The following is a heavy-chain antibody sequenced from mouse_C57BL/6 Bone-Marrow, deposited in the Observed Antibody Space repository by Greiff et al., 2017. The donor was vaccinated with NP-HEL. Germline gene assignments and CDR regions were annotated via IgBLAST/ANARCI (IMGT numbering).Heavy chain of an antibody. CDR3: ASASGRYGSSLYYAMDY. V-gene: IGHV2-2*01. D-gene: IGHD1-1*01. Sequence: QVQLQQSGPGLVQPSQSLSITCTVSGFSLTSYGVHWVRQSPGKGLEWLGVIWSGGSTDYNAAFISRLSISKDKSKSQVFFKMNSLQADDTAIYYCASASGRYGSSLYYAMDYWGQGTSVTVSS. CDR1: GFSLTSYG. J-gene: IGHJ4*01. CDR2: IWSGGST.